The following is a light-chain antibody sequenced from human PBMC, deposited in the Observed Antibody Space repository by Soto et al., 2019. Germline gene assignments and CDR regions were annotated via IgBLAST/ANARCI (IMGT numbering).Light chain of an antibody. Sequence: EILLTQSPGTLSLSPGERVTLSCRAIQSVSNNYLAWYQQKPGQAPRLLIYGASNRATGIPARFSGSGSGTEFTLTISSLQSEDFAVYYCQQYNNWPPVTFGQVTKVDIK. CDR3: QQYNNWPPVT. J-gene: IGKJ1*01. CDR1: QSVSNN. CDR2: GAS. V-gene: IGKV3-15*01.